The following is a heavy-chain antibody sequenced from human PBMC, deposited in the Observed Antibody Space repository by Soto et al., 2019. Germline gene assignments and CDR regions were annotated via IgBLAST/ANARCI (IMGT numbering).Heavy chain of an antibody. D-gene: IGHD3-10*01. CDR2: VSAYRGYT. J-gene: IGHJ3*02. V-gene: IGHV1-18*01. CDR3: ARDVGDESITYNAAFDI. Sequence: ASVKVSCKASGYSFSTYEINWLRQAPGQCLEWMGWVSAYRGYTDYAEKFQDRVTMTTDTSTSTAYMELRSLRYDDTAVYYCARDVGDESITYNAAFDISGHGTMVTVSS. CDR1: GYSFSTYE.